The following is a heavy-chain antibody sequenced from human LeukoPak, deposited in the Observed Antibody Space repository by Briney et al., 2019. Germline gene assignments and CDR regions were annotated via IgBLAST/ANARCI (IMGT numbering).Heavy chain of an antibody. V-gene: IGHV4-4*07. CDR2: IHTSGST. CDR3: ARGNIFCSGGSCSTNIDY. J-gene: IGHJ4*02. Sequence: PSETLSLTCTVSGGSISSYYWNWIRQPAGKGLEWIGRIHTSGSTNYNPSFKCRVTMSVDTSKNQFSLKLSSVTAADTAVYYCARGNIFCSGGSCSTNIDYWGQGTLVTVSP. D-gene: IGHD2-15*01. CDR1: GGSISSYY.